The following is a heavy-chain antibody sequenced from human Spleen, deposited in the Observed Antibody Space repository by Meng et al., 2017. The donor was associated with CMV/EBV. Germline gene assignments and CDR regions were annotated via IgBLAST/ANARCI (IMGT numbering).Heavy chain of an antibody. CDR1: GFTFSSYS. Sequence: GALKISCAASGFTFSSYSVTWVRQAPGKGLEWVSSISSTSTYIFYADSVKGRFTVSRDNAKNSLYLQMKSLRAEDTAVYYCARDLREGAWDQLPLYGMDVWGQGTTVTVSS. CDR3: ARDLREGAWDQLPLYGMDV. J-gene: IGHJ6*02. CDR2: ISSTSTYI. D-gene: IGHD2-2*01. V-gene: IGHV3-21*01.